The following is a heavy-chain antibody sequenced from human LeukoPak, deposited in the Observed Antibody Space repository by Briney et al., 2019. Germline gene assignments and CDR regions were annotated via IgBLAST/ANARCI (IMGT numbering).Heavy chain of an antibody. CDR3: AKYRRIIYSSDNWFDP. Sequence: GGSLRLSCAASGFTFSSYAMSWVRQAPGKGLEWVSAISGRGGSTYYADPVKGRFTISRDNSKNTLYLQMNSLRAEDTAVYYCAKYRRIIYSSDNWFDPWGQGTLVTVSS. D-gene: IGHD6-19*01. J-gene: IGHJ5*02. CDR1: GFTFSSYA. V-gene: IGHV3-23*01. CDR2: ISGRGGST.